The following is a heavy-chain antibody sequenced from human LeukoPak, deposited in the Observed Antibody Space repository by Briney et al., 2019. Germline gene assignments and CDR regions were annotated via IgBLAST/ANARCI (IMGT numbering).Heavy chain of an antibody. D-gene: IGHD1/OR15-1a*01. J-gene: IGHJ4*02. Sequence: SETLSLTCTVSGGSIGTYYWSWLRQPPGKGLEWIGYIYYNGYTDYNPSLKSRVTISVHTSKNQFSLKLSSVTAAATAVYYCARDRHWTNDWVFDYWGQGTLVTVSS. CDR2: IYYNGYT. CDR3: ARDRHWTNDWVFDY. V-gene: IGHV4-59*01. CDR1: GGSIGTYY.